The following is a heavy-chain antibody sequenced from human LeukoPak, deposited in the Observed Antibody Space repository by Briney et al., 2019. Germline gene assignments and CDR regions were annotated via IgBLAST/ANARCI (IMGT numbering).Heavy chain of an antibody. J-gene: IGHJ4*02. CDR2: IYTSGST. V-gene: IGHV4-4*07. Sequence: PSETLSLTCTVSGGSISSYYWSWIRQPAGKGLEWIGRIYTSGSTNYNPSLKSRVTMSVDTSKNQFSLKLSSVTAADTAVYYCAARLGYCSGGSCYHYFDYWGQGTLVTVSS. CDR3: AARLGYCSGGSCYHYFDY. D-gene: IGHD2-15*01. CDR1: GGSISSYY.